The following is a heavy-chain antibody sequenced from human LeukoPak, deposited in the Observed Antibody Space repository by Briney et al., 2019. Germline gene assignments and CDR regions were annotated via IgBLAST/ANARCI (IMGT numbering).Heavy chain of an antibody. Sequence: PGGSLRLSCAASGFTFSSYSMNWVRQAPGKGLEWVSSISSSSSYIYYADSVKGRFTISRDNAKNSLYLQMNSLRAEDTAVYYRAAYSRLECYFDYWGQGTLVTVSS. J-gene: IGHJ4*02. CDR1: GFTFSSYS. CDR2: ISSSSSYI. D-gene: IGHD3-22*01. CDR3: AAYSRLECYFDY. V-gene: IGHV3-21*01.